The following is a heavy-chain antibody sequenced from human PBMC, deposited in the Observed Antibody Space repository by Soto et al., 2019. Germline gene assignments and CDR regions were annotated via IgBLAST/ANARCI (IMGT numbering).Heavy chain of an antibody. CDR1: GFTFSSYA. CDR3: ASSMYYYGSGSYNY. D-gene: IGHD3-10*01. J-gene: IGHJ4*02. V-gene: IGHV3-30-3*01. CDR2: ISYDGSNK. Sequence: GGSLRLSCAASGFTFSSYAMHWVRQAPGKGLEWVAVISYDGSNKYYADSVKGRFTISRDNSKNTLYLQMNSLRAEDTAVYYCASSMYYYGSGSYNYLGQGTLVTVSS.